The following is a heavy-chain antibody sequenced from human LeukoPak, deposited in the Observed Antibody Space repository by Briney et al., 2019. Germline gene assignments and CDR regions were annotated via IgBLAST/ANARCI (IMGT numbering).Heavy chain of an antibody. J-gene: IGHJ5*02. CDR2: INPDTGST. V-gene: IGHV1-2*02. CDR3: ARLSVFGTSGLDH. Sequence: GASVKVSFKASGYTFARHYLHWVRQAPGQGLEWMGWINPDTGSTHSPQKFQGRVTLTRDTSISSVYMELRSLGPVDTAIYYCARLSVFGTSGLDHWGQGTLVTVSS. CDR1: GYTFARHY. D-gene: IGHD1-26*01.